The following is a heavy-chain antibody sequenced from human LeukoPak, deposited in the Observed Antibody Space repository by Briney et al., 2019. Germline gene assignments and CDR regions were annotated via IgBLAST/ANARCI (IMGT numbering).Heavy chain of an antibody. CDR1: GGSIISSSVY. Sequence: SETLSLTRTVSGGSIISSSVYWGWIRQPQGKGLEWIGSIYYSGSTYYNPSLKSRVTISVDTSKNQFSLKLSSVTAADTAVYYCARQGHIVVGTALDYWGQGTLVTVSS. J-gene: IGHJ4*02. D-gene: IGHD2-21*02. CDR3: ARQGHIVVGTALDY. V-gene: IGHV4-39*01. CDR2: IYYSGST.